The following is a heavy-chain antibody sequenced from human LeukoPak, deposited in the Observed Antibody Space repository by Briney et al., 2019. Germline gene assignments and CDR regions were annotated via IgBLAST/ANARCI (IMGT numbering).Heavy chain of an antibody. V-gene: IGHV3-53*01. CDR3: ARVAYDFRSGYYQNYFDY. Sequence: GGSLRLSCAASGFTVSSNYMSWVRQAPGKGLEWVSVIYSGGSTYYADSVKGRFTISRDNSKNTLYLQMNSLRAEDTAVYYCARVAYDFRSGYYQNYFDYWGQGTLVTVSS. J-gene: IGHJ4*02. CDR2: IYSGGST. D-gene: IGHD3-3*01. CDR1: GFTVSSNY.